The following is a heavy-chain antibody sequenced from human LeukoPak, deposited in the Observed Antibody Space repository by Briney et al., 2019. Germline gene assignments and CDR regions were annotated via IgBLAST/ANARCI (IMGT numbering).Heavy chain of an antibody. V-gene: IGHV1-69*13. CDR3: ARDQLHCGGDCYSLYFDY. Sequence: ASVKVSCKASGGTFSSYAISWVRQAPGQGLEWMGGIIPIFGTANYAQKFQGRVTITADESTSTAYMELSSLRSEDTAVYYCARDQLHCGGDCYSLYFDYWGQGTLVTVSS. D-gene: IGHD2-21*02. CDR2: IIPIFGTA. CDR1: GGTFSSYA. J-gene: IGHJ4*02.